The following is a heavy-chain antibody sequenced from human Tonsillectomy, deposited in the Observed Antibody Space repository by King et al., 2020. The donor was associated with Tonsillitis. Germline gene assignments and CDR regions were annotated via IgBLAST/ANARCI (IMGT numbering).Heavy chain of an antibody. J-gene: IGHJ6*02. CDR1: GGSISSGGYS. Sequence: QLQESGPGLLKPSQTLSLTSAVSGGSISSGGYSWSWIRQPPGKGLEWIGFIYYSGSTYYNPSLKSRVTISVDTSKNQFSLKLSSVTAADTAVYYCAREGPITMVASAENCYYGIDVWGQGTPVTVSS. CDR3: AREGPITMVASAENCYYGIDV. D-gene: IGHD3-10*01. V-gene: IGHV4-30-4*07. CDR2: IYYSGST.